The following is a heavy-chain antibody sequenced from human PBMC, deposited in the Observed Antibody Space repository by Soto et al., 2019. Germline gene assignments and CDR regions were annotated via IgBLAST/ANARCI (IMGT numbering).Heavy chain of an antibody. V-gene: IGHV3-30-3*01. Sequence: QVQLVESGGGVVQPGRSLRLSCAASGFTFSSYAMHWVRQAPGKGLEGVAVISYEGSNKDYADSVKSRFTISRDNSKNTLYLQMNSLRAEDTAVYYCARDRGDCSGGSCYGVTDYWGQGTLVTVSS. D-gene: IGHD2-15*01. CDR2: ISYEGSNK. J-gene: IGHJ4*02. CDR3: ARDRGDCSGGSCYGVTDY. CDR1: GFTFSSYA.